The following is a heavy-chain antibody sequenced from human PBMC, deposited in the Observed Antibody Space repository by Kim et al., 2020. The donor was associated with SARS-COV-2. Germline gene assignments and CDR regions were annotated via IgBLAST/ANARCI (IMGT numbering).Heavy chain of an antibody. Sequence: SNAESGKGRFTIARDNAKNTLYMQMNSLTADDTAVYYCSRDGGSGDIFNYWGQGTLVTVSS. D-gene: IGHD4-17*01. V-gene: IGHV3-74*01. J-gene: IGHJ4*02. CDR3: SRDGGSGDIFNY.